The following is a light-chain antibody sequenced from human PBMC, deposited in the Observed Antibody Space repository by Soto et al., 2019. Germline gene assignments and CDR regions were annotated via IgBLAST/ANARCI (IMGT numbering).Light chain of an antibody. CDR1: SSDVGRYNY. V-gene: IGLV2-11*01. CDR3: CSYAGSPSFV. Sequence: QSALTQPRSVSGSPGQSVTISCTETSSDVGRYNYVSWYQHHPGTAPKVMIYDVSERPSGVPDRFSGSKSGNTASLTISGLEDEDEADYCCCSYAGSPSFVFGTGTKLTVL. CDR2: DVS. J-gene: IGLJ1*01.